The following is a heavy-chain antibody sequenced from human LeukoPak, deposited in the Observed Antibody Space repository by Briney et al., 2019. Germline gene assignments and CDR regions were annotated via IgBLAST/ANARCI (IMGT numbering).Heavy chain of an antibody. CDR1: GGSISSYY. D-gene: IGHD3-3*01. Sequence: SETLSLTCTVSGGSISSYYWSWIRQPPGKGLEWIGYIYYSGSTNYNPSLKSRVTISVDTSKNQFSLKLSSVTAADTAVYYCARLNDFWSGYYRDWGQGTLVTVSS. CDR3: ARLNDFWSGYYRD. CDR2: IYYSGST. J-gene: IGHJ4*02. V-gene: IGHV4-59*08.